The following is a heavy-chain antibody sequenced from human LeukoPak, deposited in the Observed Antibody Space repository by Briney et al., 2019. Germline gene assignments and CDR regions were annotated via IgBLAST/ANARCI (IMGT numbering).Heavy chain of an antibody. CDR3: ARHLGATPFDY. Sequence: SETLPLTCTVSGGSISSYYWSWIRQPPGKGLEWIGYISYSGSTNYNPSLKSRVTISVDTSKNQFSLKLSSVTAADTAVYYCARHLGATPFDYWGQGTLVTVSS. CDR2: ISYSGST. V-gene: IGHV4-59*08. D-gene: IGHD1-26*01. CDR1: GGSISSYY. J-gene: IGHJ4*02.